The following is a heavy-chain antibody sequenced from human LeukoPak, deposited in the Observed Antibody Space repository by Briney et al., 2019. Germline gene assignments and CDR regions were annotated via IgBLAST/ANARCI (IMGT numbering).Heavy chain of an antibody. V-gene: IGHV3-21*01. J-gene: IGHJ4*02. CDR3: ARVQAGYNPTFDY. CDR2: ISSSSSYI. CDR1: GFTFSSYS. Sequence: GGSLRLSCAASGFTFSSYSMNWVRQAPGKGLEWVSSISSSSSYIYYADSVKGRFTISRDNAKNSLYLQMNSLRAEDTAVYYCARVQAGYNPTFDYWGQGTLVTVSS. D-gene: IGHD5-24*01.